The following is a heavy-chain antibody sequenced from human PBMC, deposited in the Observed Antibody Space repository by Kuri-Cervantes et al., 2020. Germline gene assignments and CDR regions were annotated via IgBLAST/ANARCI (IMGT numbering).Heavy chain of an antibody. CDR1: GFTFSSYW. V-gene: IGHV3-7*01. D-gene: IGHD5-18*01. J-gene: IGHJ4*02. CDR2: IKQDGSEK. CDR3: ARDGDGYSYGLPGY. Sequence: GESLKISCAASGFTFSSYWMSWVRQAPGKGLEWVANIKQDGSEKYYVDSVKGRFTISRDNAKNSLYLQMNSLRAEDTAVYYCARDGDGYSYGLPGYWGQGTLVTVSS.